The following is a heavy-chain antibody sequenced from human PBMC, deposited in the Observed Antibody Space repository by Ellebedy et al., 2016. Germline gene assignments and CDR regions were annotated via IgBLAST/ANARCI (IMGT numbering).Heavy chain of an antibody. CDR1: GGSISSGDYY. CDR3: ARDGNDGGWFDP. D-gene: IGHD1-1*01. Sequence: SETLSLXCTVSGGSISSGDYYWSRIRQPPGKGLEWIGYIYYSGSTYYNPSLKSRVTISVDTSKNQFSLKLSSVTAADTAVYYCARDGNDGGWFDPWGQGTLVTVSS. V-gene: IGHV4-30-4*01. J-gene: IGHJ5*02. CDR2: IYYSGST.